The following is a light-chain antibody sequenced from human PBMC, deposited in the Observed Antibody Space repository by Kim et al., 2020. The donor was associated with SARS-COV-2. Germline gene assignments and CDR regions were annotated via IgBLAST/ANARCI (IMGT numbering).Light chain of an antibody. Sequence: PASFSCRSSQSLLHSDGYNYLDWYLQRPGQSPQLLIYLGSDRASGVPDRFSGRGSGTDFTLKISRVEAEDVGVYYCMQALQTPITFGQGTRLEIK. V-gene: IGKV2-28*01. CDR2: LGS. CDR1: QSLLHSDGYNY. J-gene: IGKJ5*01. CDR3: MQALQTPIT.